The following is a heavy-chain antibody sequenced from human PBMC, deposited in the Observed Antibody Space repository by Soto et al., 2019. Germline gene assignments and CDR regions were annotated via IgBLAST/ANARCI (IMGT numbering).Heavy chain of an antibody. D-gene: IGHD4-4*01. CDR1: GFTFSSYA. V-gene: IGHV3-30-3*01. J-gene: IGHJ6*02. CDR3: ARDFLSRVNDYSNYYDYYGMDV. Sequence: GGSLRLACAASGFTFSSYAMQWVRQAPGKGLEWVAVISYDGSNKYYADSVKGRLTISRENSKNTLYLQMNSLRAEDTDVYYCARDFLSRVNDYSNYYDYYGMDVWGQGTTVTVSS. CDR2: ISYDGSNK.